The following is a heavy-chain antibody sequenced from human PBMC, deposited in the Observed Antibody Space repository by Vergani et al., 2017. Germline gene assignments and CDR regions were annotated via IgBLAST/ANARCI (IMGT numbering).Heavy chain of an antibody. Sequence: QVQLVQSGAEVKKPGASVKVSCKASGYTFTGYYMHWVRQAPGQGLEWMGWINPNSGGTNYAQKFQGRVTMTRDTSISTAYMELSRLRSDDTAVYYCARDPPATIFGVVIRYYYYGMDVWGQGTTVTVSS. D-gene: IGHD3-3*01. CDR3: ARDPPATIFGVVIRYYYYGMDV. V-gene: IGHV1-2*02. CDR1: GYTFTGYY. CDR2: INPNSGGT. J-gene: IGHJ6*02.